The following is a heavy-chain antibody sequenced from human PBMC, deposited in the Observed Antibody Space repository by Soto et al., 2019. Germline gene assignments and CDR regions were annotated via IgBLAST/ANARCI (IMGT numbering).Heavy chain of an antibody. CDR1: GFTFNNYA. CDR3: ARDSRSSGKGAFDL. D-gene: IGHD3-10*01. J-gene: IGHJ3*01. V-gene: IGHV3-30*03. CDR2: ISNDGSNE. Sequence: QAQLVESGGGVVQPGRSLRLSCAASGFTFNNYAMHWVRQAPGKGLERVAVISNDGSNEYYADSVKGRFTIPRDNSKNTLYLEMNSLRAEDTAVYPWARDSRSSGKGAFDLWGQGTRVTVSS.